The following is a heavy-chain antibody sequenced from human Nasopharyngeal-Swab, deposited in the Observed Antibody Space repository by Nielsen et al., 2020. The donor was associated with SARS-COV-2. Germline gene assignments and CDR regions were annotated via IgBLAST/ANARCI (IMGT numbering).Heavy chain of an antibody. D-gene: IGHD6-13*01. V-gene: IGHV3-7*03. CDR2: IMQDGSAK. J-gene: IGHJ4*02. Sequence: GESLKISCAASGFKFNNYAMSWVRQAPGKGLEWVANIMQDGSAKYYVDSVKGRFTISRDNAKNSLSLQMNSLRAEDTAVYYCASTYSSNWHYFDNWGQGTLVTVSS. CDR1: GFKFNNYA. CDR3: ASTYSSNWHYFDN.